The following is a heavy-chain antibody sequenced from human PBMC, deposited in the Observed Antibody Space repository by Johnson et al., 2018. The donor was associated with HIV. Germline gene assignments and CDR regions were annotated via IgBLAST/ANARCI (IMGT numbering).Heavy chain of an antibody. V-gene: IGHV3-74*03. CDR2: INSAGSLT. D-gene: IGHD3-10*01. Sequence: VQLVESGGGVVQPGRSLRLSCAASGFTFSTYWMHWVRQVPGKGLGWVSCINSAGSLTTYADSVTGRVTIPSDNATNTLYLQMNSLRDEDTAVYYCARVVGRLLWFGELLEDDAFDIWGQGTMVTVSS. CDR3: ARVVGRLLWFGELLEDDAFDI. CDR1: GFTFSTYW. J-gene: IGHJ3*02.